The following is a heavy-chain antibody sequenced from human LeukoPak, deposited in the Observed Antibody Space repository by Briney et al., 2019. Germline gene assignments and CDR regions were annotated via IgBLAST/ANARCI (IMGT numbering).Heavy chain of an antibody. J-gene: IGHJ4*02. CDR3: ARIEYSGYDFRGGADY. CDR2: IYYSGST. CDR1: GGSISSSSYY. V-gene: IGHV4-61*01. Sequence: SETLSLTCTVSGGSISSSSYYWSWIRQPPGKGLEWIGFIYYSGSTNYNPSLKSRVTISVDTSKNQFSLKLSSVTAADTAVYYCARIEYSGYDFRGGADYWGQGTLVTVSS. D-gene: IGHD5-12*01.